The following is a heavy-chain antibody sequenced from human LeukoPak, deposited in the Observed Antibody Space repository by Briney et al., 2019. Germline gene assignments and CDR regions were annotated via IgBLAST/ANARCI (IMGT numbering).Heavy chain of an antibody. CDR2: IYTSGST. CDR3: ARIAARVYYYYMDV. CDR1: GGSISSGSYY. Sequence: SQTLSLTCTVSGGSISSGSYYWSWIRQPAGKGLECIGRIYTSGSTNYNPSLKSRVTISVDTSKNQFSLKLSSVTAADTAVYYCARIAARVYYYYMDVWGKGTTVTVSS. J-gene: IGHJ6*03. D-gene: IGHD6-6*01. V-gene: IGHV4-61*02.